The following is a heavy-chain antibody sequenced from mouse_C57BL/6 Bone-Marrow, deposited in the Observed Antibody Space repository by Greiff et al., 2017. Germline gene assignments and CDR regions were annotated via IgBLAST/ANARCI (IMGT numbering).Heavy chain of an antibody. V-gene: IGHV1-19*01. Sequence: EVQLQQSGPVLVKPGASVKMSCKASGYTFTDYYMNWVKQSHGKSLEWIGVINPYNGGTSYNQKFKGKATLTVDKSSSTAYMELNSLTSEDSAVYYCARLGPTTDYFDYWGQGTTLTVSS. CDR2: INPYNGGT. CDR1: GYTFTDYY. J-gene: IGHJ2*01. CDR3: ARLGPTTDYFDY. D-gene: IGHD1-1*01.